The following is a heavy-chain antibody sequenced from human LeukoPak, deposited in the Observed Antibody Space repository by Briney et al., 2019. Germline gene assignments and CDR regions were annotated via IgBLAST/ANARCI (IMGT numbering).Heavy chain of an antibody. D-gene: IGHD6-13*01. Sequence: SETMSLTCIVSGGSISSGSYYWSWIRQPAGKGLEWFGRIYTNESTHYNPSPKSRVTISVDTSKNQFSLKLSSVTAADTAVYYCARDGPYSSSYYYYMDVWGKGTTVTVSS. CDR1: GGSISSGSYY. V-gene: IGHV4-61*02. J-gene: IGHJ6*03. CDR3: ARDGPYSSSYYYYMDV. CDR2: IYTNEST.